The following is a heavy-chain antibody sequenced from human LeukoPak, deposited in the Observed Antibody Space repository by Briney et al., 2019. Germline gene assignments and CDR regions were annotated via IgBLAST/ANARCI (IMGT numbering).Heavy chain of an antibody. Sequence: GGSLRLSCAASGFTFSNYAMIWVRQAPGKGLEWVAVISYDGSNKYYADSVKGRFTISRDNSKNTLYLQMNSLRAEDTAVYYCARGVSQWLAPLTDYWGQGTLVTVSS. V-gene: IGHV3-30-3*01. J-gene: IGHJ4*02. D-gene: IGHD6-19*01. CDR1: GFTFSNYA. CDR2: ISYDGSNK. CDR3: ARGVSQWLAPLTDY.